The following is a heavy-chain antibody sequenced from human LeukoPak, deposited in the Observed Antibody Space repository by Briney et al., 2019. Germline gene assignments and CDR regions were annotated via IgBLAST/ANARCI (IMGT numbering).Heavy chain of an antibody. D-gene: IGHD3-3*01. CDR1: GGSFSGYY. CDR3: ARGKYYDFWSGPIDY. CDR2: INHSGST. Sequence: SETLSLTCAVYGGSFSGYYWSWIRQPPGKGLEWIGEINHSGSTNYNPSLKSRVTISVDTSKNQFSLKLSSVTAADTAAYYCARGKYYDFWSGPIDYWGQGTLVTVSS. V-gene: IGHV4-34*01. J-gene: IGHJ4*02.